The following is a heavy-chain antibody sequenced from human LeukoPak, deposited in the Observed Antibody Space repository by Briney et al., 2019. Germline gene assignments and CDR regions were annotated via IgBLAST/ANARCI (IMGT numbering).Heavy chain of an antibody. CDR1: VYTFTPCD. V-gene: IGHV1-8*01. D-gene: IGHD6-19*01. J-gene: IGHJ4*02. CDR2: MNPNSGNT. Sequence: ASVTVSFKSSVYTFTPCDINWVRQATGQGLEWMGWMNPNSGNTGYGQSFQGRITMNRDISIGTAYMELSNLTSEDTAIYYCTRGSSGRRDNWGQGTLVTVSA. CDR3: TRGSSGRRDN.